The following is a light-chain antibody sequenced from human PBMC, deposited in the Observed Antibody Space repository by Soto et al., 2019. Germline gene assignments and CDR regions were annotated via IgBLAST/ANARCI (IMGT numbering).Light chain of an antibody. J-gene: IGLJ3*02. CDR1: SSDIGGYNY. CDR2: EVS. CDR3: SSYTSSSTLV. V-gene: IGLV2-14*01. Sequence: QSVLTQPASVSGSPGQSITISCTGTSSDIGGYNYVSWYQQLPGKAPKLMIYEVSNWPSGVSNRFSGSKSGNTASLTISGLQAEDEGDYYCSSYTSSSTLVFGGGTQLTVL.